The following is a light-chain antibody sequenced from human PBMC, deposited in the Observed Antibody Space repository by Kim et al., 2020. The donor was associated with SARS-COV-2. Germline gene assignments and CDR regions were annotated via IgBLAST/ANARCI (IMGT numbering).Light chain of an antibody. CDR3: QVWDSSSDHVV. CDR1: NMGIKG. V-gene: IGLV3-21*04. Sequence: TGKTAKISGGGNNMGIKGVHWYQRKPGQAPVLVIYYDSDRPSGIPERFSGSNSGNTATLTISRVEAGDEADYYCQVWDSSSDHVVFGGGTQLTVL. CDR2: YDS. J-gene: IGLJ2*01.